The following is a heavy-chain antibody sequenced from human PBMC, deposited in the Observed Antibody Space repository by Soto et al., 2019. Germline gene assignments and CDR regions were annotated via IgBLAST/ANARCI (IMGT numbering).Heavy chain of an antibody. CDR2: ISGSGGST. V-gene: IGHV3-23*01. CDR3: ATQGIYSSSWYNPYYYYGLDV. Sequence: GGSLRLSCAASGFTFSSYAMSWVRQAPGKGLEWVSAISGSGGSTYYADSVKGRFTISRDNSKNTLYLQMNSLRAEDTAVYYCATQGIYSSSWYNPYYYYGLDVWGQGTTVNVSS. J-gene: IGHJ6*02. D-gene: IGHD6-13*01. CDR1: GFTFSSYA.